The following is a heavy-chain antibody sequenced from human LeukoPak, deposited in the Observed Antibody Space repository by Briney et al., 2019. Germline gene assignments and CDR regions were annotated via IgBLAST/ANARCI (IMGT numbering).Heavy chain of an antibody. CDR1: GGSISSYY. V-gene: IGHV4-59*08. J-gene: IGHJ4*02. CDR2: IYYSGST. Sequence: PSETLSLTCTVSGGSISSYYWSWIRQPPGKGLEWIGYIYYSGSTNYNPSLKSRVTISVDTSKNQFSLKLSSVTAADTAVYYCARAGVVVVAATTLFDYWGQGTLVTVSS. CDR3: ARAGVVVVAATTLFDY. D-gene: IGHD2-15*01.